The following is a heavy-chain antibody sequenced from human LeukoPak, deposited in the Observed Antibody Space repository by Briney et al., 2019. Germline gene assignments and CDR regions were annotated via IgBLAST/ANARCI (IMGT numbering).Heavy chain of an antibody. V-gene: IGHV1-2*02. J-gene: IGHJ1*01. CDR1: GYTFTGYY. CDR3: ARGSYDSSDLEYFQH. Sequence: ASVTVSCKASGYTFTGYYMHWVRQAPGQGLEWMGWINPNSDGTNYAQNFQGRVTMTRDTSISTAYMELSRLRSDDTAVYYCARGSYDSSDLEYFQHWGQGTLVTVSS. D-gene: IGHD3-22*01. CDR2: INPNSDGT.